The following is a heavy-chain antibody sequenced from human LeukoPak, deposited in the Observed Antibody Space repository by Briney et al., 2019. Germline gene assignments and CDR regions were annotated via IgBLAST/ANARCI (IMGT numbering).Heavy chain of an antibody. V-gene: IGHV3-23*01. Sequence: PGGSLRLSCAASGFTFSSYAMSWVRQAPGKGLEWVSAISGSGGSTYYADSVKGRFTISRDNSKNTLYLQMNSLRAEDTAVYYCAKGRDSGSWWEDDAFDIWGQGTMVTVSS. CDR3: AKGRDSGSWWEDDAFDI. CDR2: ISGSGGST. J-gene: IGHJ3*02. D-gene: IGHD6-13*01. CDR1: GFTFSSYA.